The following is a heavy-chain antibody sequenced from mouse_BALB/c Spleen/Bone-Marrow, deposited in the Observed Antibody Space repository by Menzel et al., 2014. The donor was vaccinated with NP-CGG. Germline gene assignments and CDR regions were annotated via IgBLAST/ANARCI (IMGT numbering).Heavy chain of an antibody. D-gene: IGHD2-1*01. CDR1: GFDFSRYW. Sequence: EVQGVESGGGLVQPGGSLKLSCAASGFDFSRYWMSWVRQAPGKGLEWIGEINPDSSTINYTPSLKDKFIISRDNAKNTPYLQMSKVRSEDTALYYCARRGNFSPYYAMDYWGQGTSVTVSS. J-gene: IGHJ4*01. CDR3: ARRGNFSPYYAMDY. CDR2: INPDSSTI. V-gene: IGHV4-1*02.